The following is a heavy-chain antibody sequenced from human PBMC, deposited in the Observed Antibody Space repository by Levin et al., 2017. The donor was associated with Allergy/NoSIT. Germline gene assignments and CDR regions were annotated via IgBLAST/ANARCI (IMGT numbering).Heavy chain of an antibody. V-gene: IGHV3-33*01. CDR2: IWYDGSNK. D-gene: IGHD6-13*01. Sequence: LSLTCAASGFTFSSFGIHWVRQAPGKGLEWVALIWYDGSNKYYADSVKGRFTISRDNPKNTLYLQVNSLRAEDTAVYYFAGGAAAGTYHYYYYMDVWGKGTTVTVSS. CDR1: GFTFSSFG. CDR3: AGGAAAGTYHYYYYMDV. J-gene: IGHJ6*03.